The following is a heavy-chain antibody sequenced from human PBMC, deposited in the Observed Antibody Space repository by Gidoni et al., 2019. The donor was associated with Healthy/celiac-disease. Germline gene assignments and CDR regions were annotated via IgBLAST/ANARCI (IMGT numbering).Heavy chain of an antibody. J-gene: IGHJ4*02. Sequence: QVQLVQSGAEVKKPGSSVKVSCKASGGTFSRYAISWVRQAPGQGLEWMGGSIPIFGTANYAQKFQGRVTITADESTSTAYMELSSLRSEDTAVYYCARVACSGGSCATYYFDYWGQGTLVTVSS. V-gene: IGHV1-69*01. CDR2: SIPIFGTA. CDR3: ARVACSGGSCATYYFDY. CDR1: GGTFSRYA. D-gene: IGHD2-15*01.